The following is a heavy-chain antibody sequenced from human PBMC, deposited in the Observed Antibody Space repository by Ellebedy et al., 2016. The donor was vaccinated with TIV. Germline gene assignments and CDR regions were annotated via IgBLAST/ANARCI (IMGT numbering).Heavy chain of an antibody. D-gene: IGHD7-27*01. CDR2: IKADGSGI. J-gene: IGHJ4*02. CDR1: GFSFGIYW. V-gene: IGHV3-74*03. CDR3: GRERWGLGDY. Sequence: LSLTCAASGFSFGIYWMLWVRQPPGKGLEWVSRIKADGSGITYADSVRGRFTISRDNAKNMLYLQMDSLRVEDTAVYYCGRERWGLGDYWGQGTLVTVS.